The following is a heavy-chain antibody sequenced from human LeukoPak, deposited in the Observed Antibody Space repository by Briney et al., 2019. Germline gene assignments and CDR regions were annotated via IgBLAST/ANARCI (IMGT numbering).Heavy chain of an antibody. CDR3: ARGVEPPAANTLAY. D-gene: IGHD2-2*01. CDR1: GFTVITND. V-gene: IGHV3-53*01. Sequence: GGSLRLSCAASGFTVITNDMTWVRQAPGKGLEWVSVLYSDGNTKYADSVQGRFTISRDNSKNTLYLEMNSLSPDDTAVYYCARGVEPPAANTLAYWGQGTLVSVSS. CDR2: LYSDGNT. J-gene: IGHJ4*02.